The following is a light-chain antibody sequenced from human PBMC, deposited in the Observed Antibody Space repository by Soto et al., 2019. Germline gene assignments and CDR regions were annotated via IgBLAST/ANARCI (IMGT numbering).Light chain of an antibody. V-gene: IGKV3-15*01. CDR2: GAF. CDR3: QQYNNWLT. Sequence: EIEMTQSPATLSVSPGERATLSCGASQSVSSKLAWYQQKPGQAPRLLIYGAFTRATGIPARFSGSGSGTEFTLTISSLQSEDFAVYYCQQYNNWLTFGQGTKVDIK. J-gene: IGKJ1*01. CDR1: QSVSSK.